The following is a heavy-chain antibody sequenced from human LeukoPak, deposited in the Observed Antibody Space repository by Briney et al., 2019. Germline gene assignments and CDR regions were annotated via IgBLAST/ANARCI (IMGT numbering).Heavy chain of an antibody. D-gene: IGHD2/OR15-2a*01. CDR2: IWYDGSNK. J-gene: IGHJ6*03. CDR1: GFTFSSYG. V-gene: IGHV3-33*06. Sequence: PGGSLRLSCAASGFTFSSYGMHWVRQTPGKGLEGVAVIWYDGSNKYYADSVKGRFTISRDNSKNTLYLQMNSLRAEDAAVYYCAKGVLGTAYYYMDVWGKGTTVTVSS. CDR3: AKGVLGTAYYYMDV.